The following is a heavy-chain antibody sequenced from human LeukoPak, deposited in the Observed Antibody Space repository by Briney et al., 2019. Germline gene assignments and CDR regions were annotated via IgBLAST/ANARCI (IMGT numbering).Heavy chain of an antibody. Sequence: ASVKVSCKASGYTFTSYAMHWVRQAPGQRLEWMGWINAGNGNTKYSQKFQGRVTITRDTSASTAYMELSSLRSEDTAVYYCARDFAAYYYDSSGYYSPVLYWGQGTLVTVSS. J-gene: IGHJ4*02. D-gene: IGHD3-22*01. CDR3: ARDFAAYYYDSSGYYSPVLY. V-gene: IGHV1-3*01. CDR2: INAGNGNT. CDR1: GYTFTSYA.